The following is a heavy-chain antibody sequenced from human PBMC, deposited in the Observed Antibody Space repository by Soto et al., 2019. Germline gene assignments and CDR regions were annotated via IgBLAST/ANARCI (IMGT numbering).Heavy chain of an antibody. Sequence: RLCKAASGFTCVDYGMRWVRQDKGKGLEWVSGISWNSGSIGYADSVKGRFTISRDNAKNSLYPQMNSLRAEDTALYYCAKPGVPARLPLTPSAFDIWGQGTMVTVSS. J-gene: IGHJ3*02. CDR1: GFTCVDYG. V-gene: IGHV3-9*01. D-gene: IGHD2-2*01. CDR3: AKPGVPARLPLTPSAFDI. CDR2: ISWNSGSI.